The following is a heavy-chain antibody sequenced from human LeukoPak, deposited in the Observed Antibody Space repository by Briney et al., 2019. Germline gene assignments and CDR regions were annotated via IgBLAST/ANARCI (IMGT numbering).Heavy chain of an antibody. J-gene: IGHJ4*02. V-gene: IGHV4-59*10. Sequence: SETLSLTCAVYGGSFSGYYWSWIRQPPGKGLEWIGRIYTSGSTNYNPSLKSRVTMSVDTSKNQFSLKLSSVTAADTAVYYCARSDYGDHSYYFDYWGQGTLVTVSS. CDR1: GGSFSGYY. D-gene: IGHD4-23*01. CDR3: ARSDYGDHSYYFDY. CDR2: IYTSGST.